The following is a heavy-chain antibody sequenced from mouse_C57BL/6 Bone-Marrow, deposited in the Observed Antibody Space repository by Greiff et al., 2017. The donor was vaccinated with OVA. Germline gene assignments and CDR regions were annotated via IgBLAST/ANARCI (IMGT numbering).Heavy chain of an antibody. CDR3: AREDGSSFHWYFDV. Sequence: VQLVESGAELARPGASVKLSCKASGYTFTSYGISWVKQRTGQGLEWIGEIYPRSGNTYYNEKFKGKATLTADKSSSTAYMELRSLTSEDSAVYFCAREDGSSFHWYFDVWGTGTTVTVSS. J-gene: IGHJ1*03. CDR1: GYTFTSYG. D-gene: IGHD1-1*01. CDR2: IYPRSGNT. V-gene: IGHV1-81*01.